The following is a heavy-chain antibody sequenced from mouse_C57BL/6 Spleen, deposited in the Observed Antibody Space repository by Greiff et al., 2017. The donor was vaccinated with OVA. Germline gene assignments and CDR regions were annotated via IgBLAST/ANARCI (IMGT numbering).Heavy chain of an antibody. Sequence: VQLQQSGPELVKPGASVKISCKASGYTFTDYYMNWVKQSHGKSLEWIGDINPNNGGTSYNQKFKGKATLTVDKSSSTAYMELRSLTSEDSAVYYCARSNYYGSRGFDYWGQGTTLTVSS. CDR1: GYTFTDYY. CDR2: INPNNGGT. V-gene: IGHV1-26*01. D-gene: IGHD1-1*01. CDR3: ARSNYYGSRGFDY. J-gene: IGHJ2*01.